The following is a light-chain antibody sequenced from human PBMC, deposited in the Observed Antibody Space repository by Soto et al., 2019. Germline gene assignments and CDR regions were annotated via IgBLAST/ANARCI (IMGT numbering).Light chain of an antibody. V-gene: IGLV2-11*01. CDR1: SSDVGGYNY. CDR2: DVS. CDR3: CSYAGRYRV. Sequence: QSALTQPRSVSGSPGQSVTISCTGTSSDVGGYNYVSWYQQHPGKAPKLMIYDVSKRPSGVPDRFSCSKSGNTASLTISGLQAEDEADYYCCSYAGRYRVFGGGTKLTVL. J-gene: IGLJ3*02.